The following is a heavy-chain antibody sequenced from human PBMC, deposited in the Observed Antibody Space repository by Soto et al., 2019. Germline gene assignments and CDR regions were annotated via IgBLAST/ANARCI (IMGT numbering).Heavy chain of an antibody. CDR2: IYSGGST. V-gene: IGHV3-66*01. D-gene: IGHD2-2*02. J-gene: IGHJ3*02. Sequence: GGSLRLSCAASGFTVSSNYMSWVRQAPGKGLEWVSVIYSGGSTYYADSVKGRFTISRDNSKNTLYLQMNSLRAEDTAVYYCARDPFLVPAAIAQHDIWGQGTMVTVSS. CDR3: ARDPFLVPAAIAQHDI. CDR1: GFTVSSNY.